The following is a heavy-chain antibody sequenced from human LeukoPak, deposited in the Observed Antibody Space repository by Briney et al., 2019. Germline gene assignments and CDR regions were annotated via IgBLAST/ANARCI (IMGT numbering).Heavy chain of an antibody. CDR1: GFTFDDYA. J-gene: IGHJ4*02. CDR2: ISWNSGSI. CDR3: AKDHYYGSGSYVDY. V-gene: IGHV3-9*01. Sequence: PGRSLRLSCAASGFTFDDYAMHWVRQAPGKGLEWVSGISWNSGSIGYADSVKGRFTISRDNAKNSLYLQMNRLRAEDTALYYCAKDHYYGSGSYVDYWGQGTLVTVSS. D-gene: IGHD3-10*01.